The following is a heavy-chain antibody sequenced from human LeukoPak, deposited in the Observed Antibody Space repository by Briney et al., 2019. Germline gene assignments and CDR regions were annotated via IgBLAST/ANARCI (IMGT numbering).Heavy chain of an antibody. J-gene: IGHJ4*02. D-gene: IGHD2-2*02. CDR2: INHSGST. Sequence: PSETLSLTCTVSGGSISSYYWSWICQPPGKGLEWIGEINHSGSTNYNPSLKSRVTISVDTSKNQFSLKLSSVTAADTAVYYCAREAYPKTIDYWGQGTLVTVSS. CDR1: GGSISSYY. V-gene: IGHV4-34*01. CDR3: AREAYPKTIDY.